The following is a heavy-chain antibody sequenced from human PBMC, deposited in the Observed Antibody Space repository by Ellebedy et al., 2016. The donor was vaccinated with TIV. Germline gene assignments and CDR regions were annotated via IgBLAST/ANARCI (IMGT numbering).Heavy chain of an antibody. V-gene: IGHV4-59*01. CDR2: IYYSGST. CDR1: GGSISSYY. J-gene: IGHJ4*02. D-gene: IGHD6-19*01. Sequence: MPSETLSLTCTVSGGSISSYYWSWIRQPPGKGLEWIGYIYYSGSTNYNPSLKSRVTISVDTSKNQFSLKLSSVTAADTAVYYCAREGQWLVGFDYWGQGTLVTVSS. CDR3: AREGQWLVGFDY.